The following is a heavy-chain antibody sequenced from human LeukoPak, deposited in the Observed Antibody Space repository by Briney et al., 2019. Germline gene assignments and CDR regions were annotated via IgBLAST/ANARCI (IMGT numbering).Heavy chain of an antibody. CDR2: IIPIFGTA. CDR3: ARDWIYDYVWGSYRSYYFDY. V-gene: IGHV1-69*13. CDR1: GGTFISYA. Sequence: ASVKVSCKASGGTFISYAISWVRQAPGQGREWMGGIIPIFGTANYAQKFQGRVTITADESTSTAYMELSSLRSEDTAVYYCARDWIYDYVWGSYRSYYFDYWGQGTLVTVSS. D-gene: IGHD3-16*02. J-gene: IGHJ4*02.